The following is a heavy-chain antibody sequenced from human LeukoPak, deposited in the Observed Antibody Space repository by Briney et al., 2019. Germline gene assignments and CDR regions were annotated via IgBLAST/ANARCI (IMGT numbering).Heavy chain of an antibody. CDR1: GFTFSDYY. Sequence: GGSLRLSCAASGFTFSDYYMSWIRQAPGKGLEWVSYISSSGSTIYYADSVKGRFTISRDNSKNTLYLQMNSLRAEDTAVYYCASSPYYYDSSGYLEGGDYWGQGTLVTVSS. CDR3: ASSPYYYDSSGYLEGGDY. D-gene: IGHD3-22*01. CDR2: ISSSGSTI. J-gene: IGHJ4*02. V-gene: IGHV3-11*04.